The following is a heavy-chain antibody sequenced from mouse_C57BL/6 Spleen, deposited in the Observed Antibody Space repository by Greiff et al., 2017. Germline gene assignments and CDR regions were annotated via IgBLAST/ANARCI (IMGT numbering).Heavy chain of an antibody. J-gene: IGHJ3*01. Sequence: VQLQQSGAELVKPGASVKISCKASGYAFSSYWMHWVKQRPGKGLEWIGQIYPGDGDTNYNGKFKGKATLTADKSSSTAYMQLSSLTSEDSAVYFGARSTRVSRVADWGQGTLVTVSA. CDR3: ARSTRVSRVAD. CDR2: IYPGDGDT. CDR1: GYAFSSYW. D-gene: IGHD2-1*01. V-gene: IGHV1-80*01.